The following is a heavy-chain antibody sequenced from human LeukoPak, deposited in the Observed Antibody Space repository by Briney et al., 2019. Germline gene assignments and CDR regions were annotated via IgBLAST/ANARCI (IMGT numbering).Heavy chain of an antibody. V-gene: IGHV3-30-3*01. CDR3: ARDPSRITIFGVVIIPGRGVIDAFDI. D-gene: IGHD3-3*01. CDR1: GFTFSNVW. Sequence: GGSLRLSCAASGFTFSNVWMSWVRQAPGKGLEWVAVISYDGSNKYYADSVKGRFTISRDNSKNTLYLQMNSLRAEDTAVYYCARDPSRITIFGVVIIPGRGVIDAFDIWGQGTMVTVSS. J-gene: IGHJ3*02. CDR2: ISYDGSNK.